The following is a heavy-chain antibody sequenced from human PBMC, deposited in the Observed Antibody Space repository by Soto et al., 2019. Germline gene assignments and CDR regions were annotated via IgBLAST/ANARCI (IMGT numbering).Heavy chain of an antibody. Sequence: EVQLVESGGDLVQPGRSLRLSCAASGFSFGDYAMHWVRQAPGKGLEWVSGISWKGGSIVYADAVKGRYTISRDNAKNPLYLQMQSQRAEDTPRYYCARTRRGTANALDVWGRGTTVTV. V-gene: IGHV3-9*01. CDR3: ARTRRGTANALDV. J-gene: IGHJ6*02. CDR2: ISWKGGSI. CDR1: GFSFGDYA. D-gene: IGHD2-21*02.